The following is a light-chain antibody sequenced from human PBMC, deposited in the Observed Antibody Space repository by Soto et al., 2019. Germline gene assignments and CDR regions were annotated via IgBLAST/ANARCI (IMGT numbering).Light chain of an antibody. CDR2: GAS. Sequence: VVLPQSHSTLSLSPEERATLSCRASQSVSSGYLAWYQQKPGQAPRLLMYGASSRATGIPDRFSGSGSGTDFTLTISRLEPEDFAVYYCQQYGRSPTFGQGTKVDIK. V-gene: IGKV3-20*01. CDR1: QSVSSGY. CDR3: QQYGRSPT. J-gene: IGKJ1*01.